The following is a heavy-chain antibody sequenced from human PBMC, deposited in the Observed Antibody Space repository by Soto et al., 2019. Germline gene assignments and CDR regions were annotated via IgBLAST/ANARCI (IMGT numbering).Heavy chain of an antibody. J-gene: IGHJ5*02. CDR2: IYHSGST. CDR3: ARVGGINWFDP. Sequence: QVQLQESGPGLVKPSQTLSLTCTVSGGSISSGGYYWSWIRQHPGKGLEWIGCIYHSGSTYYHPSLKSRVTISVDTSKGQFSQKLSSVTAADTAVYYCARVGGINWFDPWGQGTLVTVSS. V-gene: IGHV4-31*03. D-gene: IGHD3-16*01. CDR1: GGSISSGGYY.